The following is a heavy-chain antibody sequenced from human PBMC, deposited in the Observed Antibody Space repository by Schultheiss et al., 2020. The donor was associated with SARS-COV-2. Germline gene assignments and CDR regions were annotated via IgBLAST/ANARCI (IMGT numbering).Heavy chain of an antibody. D-gene: IGHD2-21*01. Sequence: GGSLRLSCAASGFTFSSYGMHWVRQASGKGLEWVSAISGSGGSTYYADSVKGRFTISRDNSKNTLYLQMNSLRAEDTAVYYCARSPAYCGGDCYSDYYYYGMDVWGQGTTVTVSS. V-gene: IGHV3-23*01. J-gene: IGHJ6*02. CDR1: GFTFSSYG. CDR2: ISGSGGST. CDR3: ARSPAYCGGDCYSDYYYYGMDV.